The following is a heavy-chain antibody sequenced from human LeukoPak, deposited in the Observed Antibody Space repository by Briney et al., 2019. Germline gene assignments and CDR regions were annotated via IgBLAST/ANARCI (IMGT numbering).Heavy chain of an antibody. D-gene: IGHD2-2*01. CDR3: TRADCSGSTCYLRHSWFDP. Sequence: AGGSLRLSCAASGFTLSTFDMNWVRQAPGKGLEWVPSISTSSRYIYYRDSVKGRFTISRDDAKNSLYLQMNSLTVEDTAVYYCTRADCSGSTCYLRHSWFDPWGQGTLVPVSS. V-gene: IGHV3-21*06. CDR2: ISTSSRYI. J-gene: IGHJ5*02. CDR1: GFTLSTFD.